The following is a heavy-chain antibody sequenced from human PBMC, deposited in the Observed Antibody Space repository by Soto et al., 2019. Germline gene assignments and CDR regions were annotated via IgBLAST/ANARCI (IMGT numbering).Heavy chain of an antibody. D-gene: IGHD3-16*01. CDR2: INTGKGDT. J-gene: IGHJ4*02. V-gene: IGHV1-3*04. Sequence: ASVKVSCKASGYTFTAHAMHWVRQAPGQGLEWMGWINTGKGDTKYSQKFQGRITITRDTSASTTYMELSSLKSEDTALYYCARNILGGPTDFRGQGTPVTVSS. CDR3: ARNILGGPTDF. CDR1: GYTFTAHA.